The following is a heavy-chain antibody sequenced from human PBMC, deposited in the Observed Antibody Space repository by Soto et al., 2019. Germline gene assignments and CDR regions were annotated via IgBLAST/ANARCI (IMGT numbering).Heavy chain of an antibody. J-gene: IGHJ4*02. Sequence: GGSLRLSCAASGFTFSSYAMSWVRQAPGKGLEWVSAISGSGGSTYYADSVKGRFTISRDNSKNTLYLQMNSLRAEDTAVYYCAKPGHDIVVVPAAMRGIDYWGQGTLVNVSS. CDR1: GFTFSSYA. CDR3: AKPGHDIVVVPAAMRGIDY. D-gene: IGHD2-2*01. V-gene: IGHV3-23*01. CDR2: ISGSGGST.